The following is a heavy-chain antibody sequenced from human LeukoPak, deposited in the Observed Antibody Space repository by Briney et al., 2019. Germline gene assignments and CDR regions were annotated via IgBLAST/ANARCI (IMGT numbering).Heavy chain of an antibody. CDR2: ISKSGST. Sequence: PSETLSLTCSVSGDSISSSTDYWGWIRQPPGKGLEYIGSISKSGSTYYDPSLRGRVTISVDTSKNQFSLKVTSVTAADTAVYYCSRLILTGVDGRDWFDSWGQGTLVTVSP. J-gene: IGHJ5*01. CDR3: SRLILTGVDGRDWFDS. V-gene: IGHV4-39*01. D-gene: IGHD1-14*01. CDR1: GDSISSSTDY.